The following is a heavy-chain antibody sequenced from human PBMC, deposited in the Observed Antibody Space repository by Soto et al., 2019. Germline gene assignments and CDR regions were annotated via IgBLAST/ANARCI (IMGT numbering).Heavy chain of an antibody. Sequence: QVLLVQSGAEVTRPGASVKVSCKASGYTFTSYYMHWVRQAPGQGLEWMAMINPSGGRTKYAQISQGRVTLTRDTSTGTVDMALSSLTSADPAIYYCARGTSCGGDCYIFDYWGPGTQVTV. CDR3: ARGTSCGGDCYIFDY. J-gene: IGHJ4*02. CDR2: INPSGGRT. CDR1: GYTFTSYY. V-gene: IGHV1-46*01. D-gene: IGHD2-21*02.